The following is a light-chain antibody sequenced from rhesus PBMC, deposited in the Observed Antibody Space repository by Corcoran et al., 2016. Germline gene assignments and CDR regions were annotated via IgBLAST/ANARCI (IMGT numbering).Light chain of an antibody. Sequence: EIVMTQSPATLSLSPGERATLSCRASQSVSSSLAWYQQKPGQAPRLLIYGATRRAPGIPDRFSGSGSGTEFTLTISRLEPEDVAVYYCLQHSNWPYSFGQGTKVEIK. CDR1: QSVSSS. CDR2: GAT. J-gene: IGKJ2*01. CDR3: LQHSNWPYS. V-gene: IGKV3-24*03.